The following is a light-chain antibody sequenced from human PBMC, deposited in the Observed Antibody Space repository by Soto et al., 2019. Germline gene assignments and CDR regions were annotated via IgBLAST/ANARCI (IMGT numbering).Light chain of an antibody. CDR2: AAS. J-gene: IGKJ2*01. V-gene: IGKV3-20*01. Sequence: EIVLTQSPGTLSLSPGERATLSCRASQSVSSSYLAWYQHKPGQAPRLLIYAASSSATGVPGRFSGSGSGTEFTLTISRLESEDFAVYYCQHYGNSPYTFGQGTKLEI. CDR3: QHYGNSPYT. CDR1: QSVSSSY.